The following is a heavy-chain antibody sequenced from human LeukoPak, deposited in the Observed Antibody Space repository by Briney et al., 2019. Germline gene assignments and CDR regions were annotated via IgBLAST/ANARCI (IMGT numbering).Heavy chain of an antibody. D-gene: IGHD2-15*01. CDR3: ARGGPYHGWDY. CDR1: GYTFTGYY. J-gene: IGHJ4*02. CDR2: IDPNGGGT. V-gene: IGHV1-46*01. Sequence: ASVKVSCKASGYTFTGYYIHWVRQAPGQGLEWVGRIDPNGGGTIYARNLQGRVTMTSDTSTSTVYMELSSLRSDDTAVYYCARGGPYHGWDYWGQGTLVTVSS.